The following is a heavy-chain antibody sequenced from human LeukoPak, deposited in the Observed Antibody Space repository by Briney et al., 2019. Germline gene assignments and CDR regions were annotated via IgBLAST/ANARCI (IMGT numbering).Heavy chain of an antibody. CDR2: ISGSGGST. Sequence: GGSLRLSCAASGFTVSSNYMSWVRQAPGKGLEWVSAISGSGGSTYYADSVKGRFTISRDNSKNTLYLQMNSLRAEDTAVYYCAKDRWSGLDYWGQGTLVTVSS. D-gene: IGHD3-3*01. CDR3: AKDRWSGLDY. J-gene: IGHJ4*02. V-gene: IGHV3-23*01. CDR1: GFTVSSNY.